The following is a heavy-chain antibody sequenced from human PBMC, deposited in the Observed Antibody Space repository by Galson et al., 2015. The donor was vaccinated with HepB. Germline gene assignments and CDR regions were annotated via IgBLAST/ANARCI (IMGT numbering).Heavy chain of an antibody. V-gene: IGHV3-23*01. CDR3: AKRTGYCGITGCSTHWLDP. CDR1: GFTFSNYA. J-gene: IGHJ5*02. CDR2: IGGGGNST. Sequence: SLRLSCAASGFTFSNYAMTWVRQAPGKGLELVSTIGGGGNSTYTADSVKGRFTISRDNSKDTLYLQMNSLRVEDTAIYYCAKRTGYCGITGCSTHWLDPWGQGTLVTVSS. D-gene: IGHD2-2*02.